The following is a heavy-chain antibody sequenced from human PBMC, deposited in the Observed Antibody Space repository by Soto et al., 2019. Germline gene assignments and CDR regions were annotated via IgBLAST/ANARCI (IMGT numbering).Heavy chain of an antibody. Sequence: PSETLSLTSTVSGGSICSSSYYWGWIRQPPGKGLEWIGSIYYSGSTYYNPSLKSRVTISVDTSKNQFSLKLSSVTAADTAVYYCARHSTMVRGPAGYYYYYHMDVWGKGTTVTVSS. CDR2: IYYSGST. D-gene: IGHD3-10*01. V-gene: IGHV4-39*01. J-gene: IGHJ6*03. CDR1: GGSICSSSYY. CDR3: ARHSTMVRGPAGYYYYYHMDV.